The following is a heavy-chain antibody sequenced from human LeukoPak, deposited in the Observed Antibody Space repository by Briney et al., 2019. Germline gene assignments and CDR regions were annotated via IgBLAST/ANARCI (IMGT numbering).Heavy chain of an antibody. Sequence: AASVKVSCKASGYTFTSYYMHWVRQAPGQGLEWMGWINPNSGGTNYAQKFQGRVTMTRGTSISTAYMELSRLRSDDTAVYYCARYDYSNLDMAEYFQHWGQGTLVTVSS. CDR3: ARYDYSNLDMAEYFQH. CDR1: GYTFTSYY. CDR2: INPNSGGT. J-gene: IGHJ1*01. V-gene: IGHV1-2*02. D-gene: IGHD4-11*01.